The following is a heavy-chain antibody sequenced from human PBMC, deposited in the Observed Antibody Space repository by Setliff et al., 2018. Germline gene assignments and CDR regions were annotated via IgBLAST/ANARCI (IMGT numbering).Heavy chain of an antibody. J-gene: IGHJ4*02. CDR1: GFTFSTYR. V-gene: IGHV3-33*03. Sequence: GGSLRLSCAASGFTFSTYRMHWVRQAPGKGLEWVAVIWGDGGTKYHADSVKGRFTISRDNSKNTLYLQMNSLRAEDAAVYYCATSDWYAAFDHWGQGTLVTVSS. D-gene: IGHD6-19*01. CDR2: IWGDGGTK. CDR3: ATSDWYAAFDH.